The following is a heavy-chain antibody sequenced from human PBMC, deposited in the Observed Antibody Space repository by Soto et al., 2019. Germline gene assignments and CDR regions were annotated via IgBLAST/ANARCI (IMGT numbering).Heavy chain of an antibody. J-gene: IGHJ4*02. CDR3: ARSRDSGSYGY. V-gene: IGHV4-39*01. CDR2: IYYSGST. CDR1: GGSISSSSYY. Sequence: QLQLQESGPGLVKPSETLSLTCTVSGGSISSSSYYWGWIRQPPGKGLEWIGSIYYSGSTYYNPSLKSRVTISVDTSKNQFSLKLSSVTAADTAVYYCARSRDSGSYGYWGQGTLVTVSS. D-gene: IGHD1-26*01.